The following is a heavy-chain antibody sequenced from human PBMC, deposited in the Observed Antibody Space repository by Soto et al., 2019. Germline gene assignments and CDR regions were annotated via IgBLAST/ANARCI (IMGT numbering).Heavy chain of an antibody. Sequence: SETLSLTCTVSGGSISSSSYYWGWIRQPPGKGLEWIGSIYYIGGTHYNASVQSRVTISLDTSKNQFSLNLNSMTAADTAIYYCTRRADGVYGHWFDSWGQGALVTVSS. CDR2: IYYIGGT. V-gene: IGHV4-39*01. J-gene: IGHJ5*01. D-gene: IGHD4-17*01. CDR1: GGSISSSSYY. CDR3: TRRADGVYGHWFDS.